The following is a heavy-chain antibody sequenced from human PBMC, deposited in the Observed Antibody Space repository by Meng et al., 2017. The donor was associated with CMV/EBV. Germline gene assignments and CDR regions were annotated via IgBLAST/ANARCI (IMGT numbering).Heavy chain of an antibody. V-gene: IGHV3-15*01. CDR2: IKSKTDGGTT. CDR1: GFTFSNAW. Sequence: GGSLRLSCAASGFTFSNAWMSWVRQAPGKGLEWVGRIKSKTDGGTTDYAAPVKGRFTISRENAKNSLYLQMNSLRAGDTAVYYCARARAGGSYVDYWGQGTLVTVSS. J-gene: IGHJ4*02. D-gene: IGHD1-26*01. CDR3: ARARAGGSYVDY.